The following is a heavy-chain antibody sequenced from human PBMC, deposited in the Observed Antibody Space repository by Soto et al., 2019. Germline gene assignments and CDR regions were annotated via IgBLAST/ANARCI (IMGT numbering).Heavy chain of an antibody. V-gene: IGHV3-64D*08. CDR3: VKDVSNAMIVLPNWFDP. J-gene: IGHJ5*02. CDR1: GFTFSSYA. D-gene: IGHD4-4*01. Sequence: GGSLRLSCSASGFTFSSYAMHWVRQAPGKGLEYVSAISSNGGSTYYADSVKGRFTISRDNSKNTLYLQMSSLRAEDTAVYYCVKDVSNAMIVLPNWFDPWGQRTLVTGSS. CDR2: ISSNGGST.